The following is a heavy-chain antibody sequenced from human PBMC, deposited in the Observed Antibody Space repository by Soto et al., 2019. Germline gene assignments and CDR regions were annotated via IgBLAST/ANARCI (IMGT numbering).Heavy chain of an antibody. CDR1: GFTFSNAW. CDR3: TTTTVTTGGYYYYGMDV. CDR2: IKSKTDGGTT. V-gene: IGHV3-15*01. D-gene: IGHD4-4*01. Sequence: PGGSLRLSCAASGFTFSNAWMSWVRQAPGKGLEWVGRIKSKTDGGTTDYAAPVKGRFTISRDDSKNTLYLQMNSLKTEDTAVYYRTTTTVTTGGYYYYGMDVWGQGTTVTVSS. J-gene: IGHJ6*02.